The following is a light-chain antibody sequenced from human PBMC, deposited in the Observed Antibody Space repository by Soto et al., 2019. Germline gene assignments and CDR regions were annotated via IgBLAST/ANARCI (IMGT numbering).Light chain of an antibody. CDR1: NSDVGGYNF. Sequence: QSALTQPASVSGSPGQAITISCTGTNSDVGGYNFVSWYQQHPGKAPKLMIYEGSKRPSGVSNRFSGSKSGNTACLTISGLQAEDEADYYCCSYAGSSTFYVFGTGTKLTVL. V-gene: IGLV2-23*01. J-gene: IGLJ1*01. CDR2: EGS. CDR3: CSYAGSSTFYV.